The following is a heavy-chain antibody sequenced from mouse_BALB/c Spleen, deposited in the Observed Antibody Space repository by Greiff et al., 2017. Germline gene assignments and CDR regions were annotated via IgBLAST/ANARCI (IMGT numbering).Heavy chain of an antibody. J-gene: IGHJ3*01. Sequence: DVKLVESGAELVKPGASVKLSCTVSGFNIKDTYMHWVKQRPEQGLEWIGRIDPANGNTKYDPKFQGKATITADTSSNTAYLQLSSLTSEDTAVYYCVHWDGFAYWGQGTLVTVSA. D-gene: IGHD4-1*01. CDR2: IDPANGNT. V-gene: IGHV14-3*02. CDR1: GFNIKDTY. CDR3: VHWDGFAY.